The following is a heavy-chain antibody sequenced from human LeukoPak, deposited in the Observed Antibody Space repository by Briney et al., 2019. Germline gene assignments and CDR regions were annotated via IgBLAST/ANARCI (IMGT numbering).Heavy chain of an antibody. CDR1: GFTFSSYA. CDR3: AKAYYYDSSGYYPLGY. V-gene: IGHV3-23*01. J-gene: IGHJ4*02. Sequence: LSGGSLRLSCAASGFTFSSYAMSWVRQAPGKGLEWVSAISGSGGSTYYADSVKGRFTIPRDNSKNTLYLQMNSLRAEDTAVYYCAKAYYYDSSGYYPLGYWGQGTLVTVSS. D-gene: IGHD3-22*01. CDR2: ISGSGGST.